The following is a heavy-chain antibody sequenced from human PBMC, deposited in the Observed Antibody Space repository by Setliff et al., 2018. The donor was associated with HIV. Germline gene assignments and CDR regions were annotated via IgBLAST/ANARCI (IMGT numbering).Heavy chain of an antibody. CDR1: GDFISSGNFH. CDR3: TREFLY. Sequence: SETLSLTCTVSGDFISSGNFHWNWIRQPAGKGPEWIGLIYTRGSVSYNPSLMSRVTISLDTSKNQLSLKLSSVTAADTAVYYCTREFLYWGQGILVTVSS. J-gene: IGHJ4*02. V-gene: IGHV4-61*02. CDR2: IYTRGSV.